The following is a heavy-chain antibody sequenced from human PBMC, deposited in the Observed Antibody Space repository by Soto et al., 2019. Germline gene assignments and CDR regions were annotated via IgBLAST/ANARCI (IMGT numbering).Heavy chain of an antibody. CDR2: INSDGSSA. Sequence: EVQLVESGGGLVQPGGSLRLSCAGSGFTFSSNWMHWVRQAPGKGLVWVSRINSDGSSATYADSVKGRFTISRDNAKNAPYPQTNSLRAEDTAVYYCARGTRGWYGFDYWGQGTRVTFSS. V-gene: IGHV3-74*01. D-gene: IGHD6-19*01. CDR3: ARGTRGWYGFDY. J-gene: IGHJ4*02. CDR1: GFTFSSNW.